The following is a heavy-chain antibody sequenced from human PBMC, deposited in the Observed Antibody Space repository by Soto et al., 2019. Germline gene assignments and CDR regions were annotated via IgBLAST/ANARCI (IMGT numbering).Heavy chain of an antibody. V-gene: IGHV4-31*03. CDR3: ARARRRAVSAFDI. J-gene: IGHJ3*02. CDR2: SCYSGST. Sequence: QVQLQESDAGLVKASQTLSLTCTVSGGSVRSGAYYWTWIRQRPGNGLEGIGYSCYSGSTYYRPSLKSRLSISLDPAKKQVSLRLSSVTAADTAMYYCARARRRAVSAFDICGPGTIVT. D-gene: IGHD1-20*01. CDR1: GGSVRSGAYY.